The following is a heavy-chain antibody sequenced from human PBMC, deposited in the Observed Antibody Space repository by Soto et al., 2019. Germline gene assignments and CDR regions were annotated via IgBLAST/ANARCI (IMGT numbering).Heavy chain of an antibody. Sequence: QVQLVESGGGVVQPGRSLRLSCAASGFTFSSYGMHWVRQAPGKGLEWVAVISYDGSNKYYADSVKGRFTISRDNSKNTLYLQMNSLRAEDTAVYYWAKDEGDIAAAGYWGQGTLVTVSS. CDR2: ISYDGSNK. V-gene: IGHV3-30*18. CDR3: AKDEGDIAAAGY. D-gene: IGHD6-13*01. J-gene: IGHJ4*02. CDR1: GFTFSSYG.